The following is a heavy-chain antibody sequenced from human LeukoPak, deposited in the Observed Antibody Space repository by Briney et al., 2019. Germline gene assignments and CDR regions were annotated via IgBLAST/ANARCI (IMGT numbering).Heavy chain of an antibody. D-gene: IGHD3-16*02. CDR3: ARSNYVWGSYRDPYFDY. CDR2: IYYSGST. J-gene: IGHJ4*02. CDR1: GGSISSGGYY. Sequence: PSETLSLTCTVSGGSISSGGYYWSWLRQHPGKGLEWIGYIYYSGSTYYNPSLKSRVTISVDTSKNQFSLKLSSVTAADTAVYYCARSNYVWGSYRDPYFDYWGQGTLVTVSS. V-gene: IGHV4-31*03.